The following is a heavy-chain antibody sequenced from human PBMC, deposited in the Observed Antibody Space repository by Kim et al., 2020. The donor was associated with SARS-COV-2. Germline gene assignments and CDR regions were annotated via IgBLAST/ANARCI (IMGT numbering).Heavy chain of an antibody. Sequence: ASVKVSCKASGYTFTSYYMHWVRQAPGQGLEWMGIINPSGGSTSYAQKFQGRVTMTRDTSTSTVYMELSSLRSEDTAVYYCAIGATNYVWGSYRYREEFDYWGQGTLVTVSS. V-gene: IGHV1-46*01. CDR2: INPSGGST. CDR1: GYTFTSYY. CDR3: AIGATNYVWGSYRYREEFDY. J-gene: IGHJ4*02. D-gene: IGHD3-16*02.